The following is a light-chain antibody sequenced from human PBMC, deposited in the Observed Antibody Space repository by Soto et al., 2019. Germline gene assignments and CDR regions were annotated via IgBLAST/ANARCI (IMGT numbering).Light chain of an antibody. CDR2: NNN. J-gene: IGLJ2*01. V-gene: IGLV1-47*01. CDR1: SSNIGSEY. CDR3: AEWDDSGTGV. Sequence: QSVLTQPPSASGTPGQTVTISCSGSSSNIGSEYVYWYQQFPGTAPRLLIYNNNRRPSGVPDRFSGSKSGTSASLAISGLESEDDADYYCAEWDDSGTGVFGGGTQLTVL.